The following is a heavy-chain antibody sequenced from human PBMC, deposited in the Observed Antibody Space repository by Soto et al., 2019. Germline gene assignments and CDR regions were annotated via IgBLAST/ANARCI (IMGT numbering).Heavy chain of an antibody. CDR2: IYYSGTT. Sequence: TLSLTCTVSGDSISTYDYYWSWFRQPPGGGLQWIGYIYYSGTTYYNPSLKSRVTLSMDTSKNQFSLRLSSVTAADTAVYYCARGIGVFDSWGQGTLVTVSS. V-gene: IGHV4-30-4*01. CDR3: ARGIGVFDS. J-gene: IGHJ4*02. CDR1: GDSISTYDYY. D-gene: IGHD3-10*01.